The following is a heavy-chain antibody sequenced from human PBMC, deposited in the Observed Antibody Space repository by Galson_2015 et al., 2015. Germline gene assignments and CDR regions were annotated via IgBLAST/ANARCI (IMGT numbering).Heavy chain of an antibody. V-gene: IGHV3-11*06. Sequence: LRLSCAASGFTFSDYYMSWIRQAPGKGLEWVSYISSSSSYTNYADSVKGRFTISRDNAKNSLYLQMNSLRAEDTAVYYCARDIGGSGSYYNVYYYYGMDVWGQGTTVTVSS. D-gene: IGHD3-10*01. CDR1: GFTFSDYY. J-gene: IGHJ6*02. CDR3: ARDIGGSGSYYNVYYYYGMDV. CDR2: ISSSSSYT.